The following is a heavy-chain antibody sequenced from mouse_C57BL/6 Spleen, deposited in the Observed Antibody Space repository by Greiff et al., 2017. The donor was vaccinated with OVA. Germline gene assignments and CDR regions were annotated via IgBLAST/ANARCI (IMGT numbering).Heavy chain of an antibody. J-gene: IGHJ4*01. CDR3: ARDDGYTLDY. CDR1: GFTFSDYG. Sequence: DVKLVEPGAGLVKPGGSLKLSCAASGFTFSDYGMHWVRQAPEKGLEWVAYISGGSSTIYYADTVKGRFTISRDNAKNTLFLQMTSLRSEDAAMYYCARDDGYTLDYWGQGTSVTVSS. V-gene: IGHV5-17*01. D-gene: IGHD2-3*01. CDR2: ISGGSSTI.